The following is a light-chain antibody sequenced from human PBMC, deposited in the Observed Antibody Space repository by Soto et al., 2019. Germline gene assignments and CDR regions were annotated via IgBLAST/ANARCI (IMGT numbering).Light chain of an antibody. V-gene: IGLV7-46*01. CDR2: DTS. Sequence: QAVVTQEPSLTVSPGGTVTLTCGSSTGAVTSGHYPYWFQQKPGQAPRTLIYDTSNKHSWTPARFSGYLLGGKAALTLSGAQPEDEAEYFCLLSVNGPDVFGGGTKVTVL. J-gene: IGLJ1*01. CDR3: LLSVNGPDV. CDR1: TGAVTSGHY.